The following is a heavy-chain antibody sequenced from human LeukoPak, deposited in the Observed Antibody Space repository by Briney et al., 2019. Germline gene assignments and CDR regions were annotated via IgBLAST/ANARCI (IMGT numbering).Heavy chain of an antibody. CDR3: PRAGRNNYFDS. Sequence: GGSLTLSCPASGFTFSDSYMRWIRPAPAKGVDWVACINSSSHTIYYAESVRGRFPISRHNAKNSLSVQLNSLRPHATAVYYFPRAGRNNYFDSCGQGTLGTVSS. J-gene: IGHJ5*01. CDR2: INSSSHTI. V-gene: IGHV3-11*01. D-gene: IGHD5-24*01. CDR1: GFTFSDSY.